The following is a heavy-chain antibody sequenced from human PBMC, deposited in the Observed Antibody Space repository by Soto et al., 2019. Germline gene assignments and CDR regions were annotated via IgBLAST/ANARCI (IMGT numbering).Heavy chain of an antibody. V-gene: IGHV4-34*01. CDR2: INHSGST. J-gene: IGHJ3*02. CDR1: GGSFRGYY. D-gene: IGHD2-15*01. Sequence: PSETLSLTCAVYGGSFRGYYGSWIRPPPGKGLEWIGEINHSGSTNYNPSLKSRVTISVDTSKNQFSLKLSSVTAADTAVYYCARGLLSRLKPFAFDIWGQGTMVTVSS. CDR3: ARGLLSRLKPFAFDI.